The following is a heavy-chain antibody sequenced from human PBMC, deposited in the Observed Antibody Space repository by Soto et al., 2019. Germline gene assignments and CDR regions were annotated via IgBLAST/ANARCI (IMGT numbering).Heavy chain of an antibody. CDR3: ARGTEMATITDFDY. CDR1: GFTFSSYA. V-gene: IGHV3-30-3*01. CDR2: ISYDGSNK. J-gene: IGHJ4*02. D-gene: IGHD5-12*01. Sequence: GGSLRLSCAASGFTFSSYAMHWVRQAPGKGLEWVAVISYDGSNKYYADSVKGRFTISRDNPKNTLYLQMNSLRAEDTAVYYCARGTEMATITDFDYWGQGTLVTVSS.